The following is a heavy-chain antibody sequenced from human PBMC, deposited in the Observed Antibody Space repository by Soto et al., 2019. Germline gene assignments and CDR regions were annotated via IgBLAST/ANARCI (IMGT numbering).Heavy chain of an antibody. CDR1: GYTFTSYD. CDR2: MNPNSGNT. Sequence: QVQLVQSGAEVKKPGASVKVSCKASGYTFTSYDINWVRQATGQGLEWMGWMNPNSGNTGYAQKFQGGVTMTRNTSISTAYMELSSLRSEDTAVYYCASWGVTIFGVVINNWFDPWGQGTLVTVSS. J-gene: IGHJ5*02. CDR3: ASWGVTIFGVVINNWFDP. D-gene: IGHD3-3*01. V-gene: IGHV1-8*01.